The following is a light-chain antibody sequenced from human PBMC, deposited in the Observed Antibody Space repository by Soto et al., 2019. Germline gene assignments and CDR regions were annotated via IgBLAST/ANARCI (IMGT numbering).Light chain of an antibody. V-gene: IGKV3-20*01. CDR1: QSVGSRS. J-gene: IGKJ1*01. Sequence: EIVLTQSPGTLSLSPGERATLSCRASQSVGSRSLAWYQQKPGQAPRVLLYGTSERATGIPDRFSGSGSGREFTLTISRLEPEDFAVYFCQQYGRSPTFGQGTKVDIK. CDR2: GTS. CDR3: QQYGRSPT.